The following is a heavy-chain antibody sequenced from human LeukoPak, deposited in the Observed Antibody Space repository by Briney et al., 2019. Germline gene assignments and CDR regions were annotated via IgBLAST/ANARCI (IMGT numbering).Heavy chain of an antibody. D-gene: IGHD6-13*01. CDR3: ARQRPIAAAGYYFDY. CDR2: IYPGDSDT. J-gene: IGHJ4*02. CDR1: GYSFTSYW. Sequence: GESLKISCKGSGYSFTSYWIGWVRQMPGKGLEWMAIIYPGDSDTRYSPSFQGQVTISADKSISTAYLQWSSLKASDTAMYYCARQRPIAAAGYYFDYWGQGTLVTVSS. V-gene: IGHV5-51*01.